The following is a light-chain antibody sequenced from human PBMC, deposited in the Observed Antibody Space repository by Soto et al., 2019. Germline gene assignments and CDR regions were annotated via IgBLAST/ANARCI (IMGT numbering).Light chain of an antibody. CDR1: QSVSRH. J-gene: IGKJ4*01. V-gene: IGKV3-15*01. Sequence: EIVMTQSPATLSVSPGERATLSCRASQSVSRHLAWYQQRPGQAPRLLIYDASTRATGIPVRFSGSGSGTELTLTISSLQSEDFSFYYCQHYTHCRSLTFGGGTKVEI. CDR3: QHYTHCRSLT. CDR2: DAS.